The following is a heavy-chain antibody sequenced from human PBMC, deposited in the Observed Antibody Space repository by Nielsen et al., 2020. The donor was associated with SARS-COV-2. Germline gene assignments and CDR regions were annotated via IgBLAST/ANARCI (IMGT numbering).Heavy chain of an antibody. CDR2: ISWNSGSI. Sequence: SLKISCAASGFTFDDYAMHWVRQAPGKGLEWVSGISWNSGSIGYVDSVKGRFTISRDNAKNSLYLQMNSLRAEDTAVYYCARDEVAVAGTGYYYGMDVWGQGTTVTVSS. CDR3: ARDEVAVAGTGYYYGMDV. J-gene: IGHJ6*02. CDR1: GFTFDDYA. D-gene: IGHD6-19*01. V-gene: IGHV3-9*01.